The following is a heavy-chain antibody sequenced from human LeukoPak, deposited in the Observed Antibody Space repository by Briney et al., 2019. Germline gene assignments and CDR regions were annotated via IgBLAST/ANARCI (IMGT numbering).Heavy chain of an antibody. CDR1: GGSISSYY. V-gene: IGHV4-59*01. J-gene: IGHJ3*02. CDR2: IYYSGST. Sequence: SETLSLTCTVSGGSISSYYWSWIRQPPGKGLEWIGYIYYSGSTNYNPSLKSRVTISVDTSKNQFSLKLSSVTAADTAVYYCARRANSGFDAFDIWGQGTMVAVSS. CDR3: ARRANSGFDAFDI. D-gene: IGHD3-22*01.